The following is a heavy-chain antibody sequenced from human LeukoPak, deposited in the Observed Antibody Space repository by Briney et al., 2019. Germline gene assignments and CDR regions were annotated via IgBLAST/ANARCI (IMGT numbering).Heavy chain of an antibody. Sequence: GGSLRLSCAASGFTFSGYSMNWVRQAPGKGLEWVSSISSSSSYIYYADSVKGRFTISRDNAKNSLYLQMNSLRAEDTAVYYCASAAGSGYYTTFDYWGQGTLVTVSS. V-gene: IGHV3-21*01. CDR1: GFTFSGYS. CDR3: ASAAGSGYYTTFDY. D-gene: IGHD3-3*01. CDR2: ISSSSSYI. J-gene: IGHJ4*02.